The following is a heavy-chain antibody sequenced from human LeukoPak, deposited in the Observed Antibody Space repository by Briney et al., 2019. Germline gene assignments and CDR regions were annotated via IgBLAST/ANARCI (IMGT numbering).Heavy chain of an antibody. V-gene: IGHV3-48*03. Sequence: GGSLRLSCAASGFTFSSYEMNWVRQAPGKGLEWVSYISSSGSTIYYADSVKGRFTISRDNAKNSLYLQMNSLRAEDTAVYYCARGDITMVRGVIITTEAGFDYWGQGTLVTVSS. CDR2: ISSSGSTI. CDR1: GFTFSSYE. CDR3: ARGDITMVRGVIITTEAGFDY. J-gene: IGHJ4*02. D-gene: IGHD3-10*01.